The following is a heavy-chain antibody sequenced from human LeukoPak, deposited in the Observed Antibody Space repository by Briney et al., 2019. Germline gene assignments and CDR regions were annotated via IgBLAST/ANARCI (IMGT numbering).Heavy chain of an antibody. Sequence: GASVKVSCKASGYTFTSYYMHWVRQAPGQGLEWMGWINTNTGNPTYAQGFTGRFVFSLDTSVSTAYLQISSLKAEDTAVYYCARERRVYCGGDCYQFDYWGQGTLVTVSS. V-gene: IGHV7-4-1*02. CDR1: GYTFTSYY. D-gene: IGHD2-21*02. CDR3: ARERRVYCGGDCYQFDY. CDR2: INTNTGNP. J-gene: IGHJ4*02.